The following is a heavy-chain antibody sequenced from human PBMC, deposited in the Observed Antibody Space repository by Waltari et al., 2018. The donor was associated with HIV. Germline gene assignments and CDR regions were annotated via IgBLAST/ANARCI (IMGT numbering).Heavy chain of an antibody. CDR3: AKDPNYYDSSGYA. CDR2: IRYDGSNK. CDR1: SYG. J-gene: IGHJ3*01. Sequence: SYGMHWVRQAPGKGLEWVAFIRYDGSNKYYADSVKGRFTISRDNSKNTLYLQMNSLRAEDTAVYYCAKDPNYYDSSGYAWGQGTMVTVSS. V-gene: IGHV3-30*02. D-gene: IGHD3-22*01.